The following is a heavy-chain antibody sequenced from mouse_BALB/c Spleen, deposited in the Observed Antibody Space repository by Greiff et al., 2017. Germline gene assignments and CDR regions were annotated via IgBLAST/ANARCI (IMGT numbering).Heavy chain of an antibody. Sequence: EVMLVESGGGLVQPGGSLKLSCAASGFTFSSYGMSWVRQTPDKRLELVATINSNGGSTYYPDSVKGRFTISRDNAKNTLYLQMSSLKSEDTAMYYCARSRGTVVATGAMDYWGQGTSVTVSS. CDR2: INSNGGST. CDR3: ARSRGTVVATGAMDY. D-gene: IGHD1-1*01. V-gene: IGHV5-6-3*01. J-gene: IGHJ4*01. CDR1: GFTFSSYG.